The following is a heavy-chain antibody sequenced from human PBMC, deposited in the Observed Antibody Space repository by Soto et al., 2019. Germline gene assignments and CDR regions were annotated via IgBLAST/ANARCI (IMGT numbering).Heavy chain of an antibody. D-gene: IGHD3-16*02. Sequence: ASVKVSCKVSGYTLTELSLHWVRQAPGTGHEGMGGFDPEDGEIVYTENFHGRVTTTDDTSPGTPYEELSSLKSEDTAVYYCAAERAGGGVLRLGELSPTHYGVEVWGQGTTVTVSS. V-gene: IGHV1-24*01. CDR3: AAERAGGGVLRLGELSPTHYGVEV. CDR2: FDPEDGEI. J-gene: IGHJ6*02. CDR1: GYTLTELS.